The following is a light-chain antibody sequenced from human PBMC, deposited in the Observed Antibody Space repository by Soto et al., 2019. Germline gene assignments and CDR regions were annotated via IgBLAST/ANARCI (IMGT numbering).Light chain of an antibody. Sequence: QSVLTQPASVSGSPGQSITISCTGTSSDVGSYNVVSWYKQHPGKAPKLMIYEGSKRPSGVSNRFSGSKSGNTASLTISGLQAEDEADYYCSSYVDSNTVIFGGGTKLTVL. CDR1: SSDVGSYNV. CDR2: EGS. CDR3: SSYVDSNTVI. J-gene: IGLJ2*01. V-gene: IGLV2-23*01.